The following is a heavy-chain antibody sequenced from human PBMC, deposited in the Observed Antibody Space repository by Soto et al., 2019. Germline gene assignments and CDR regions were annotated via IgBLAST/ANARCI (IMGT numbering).Heavy chain of an antibody. D-gene: IGHD3-22*01. V-gene: IGHV4-31*03. CDR2: IYYSGST. Sequence: PSETLSLTCTVSGGSISSGGYYWSWIRQHPGKGLEWIGYIYYSGSTYYNPSLKSRVTISVDTSKNQSSLKLSSATAADTAVYYCARVPYYYDSSGYEIDYWGQGTLVTVSS. CDR1: GGSISSGGYY. CDR3: ARVPYYYDSSGYEIDY. J-gene: IGHJ4*02.